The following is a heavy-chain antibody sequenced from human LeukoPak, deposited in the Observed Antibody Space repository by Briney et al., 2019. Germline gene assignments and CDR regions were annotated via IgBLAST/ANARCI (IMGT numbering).Heavy chain of an antibody. CDR1: GGSISSGGYY. CDR2: IYYSGST. D-gene: IGHD3-22*01. J-gene: IGHJ4*02. V-gene: IGHV4-31*03. Sequence: PSETLSLTCTVSGGSISSGGYYWSWIRQHPGKGLEWIGYIYYSGSTYYNPSLKSRVTISVDTSKNQFSLKLSSVTAADTAVYYCAREVREYYYDSSGYYQSDYWGQGTLVTVSS. CDR3: AREVREYYYDSSGYYQSDY.